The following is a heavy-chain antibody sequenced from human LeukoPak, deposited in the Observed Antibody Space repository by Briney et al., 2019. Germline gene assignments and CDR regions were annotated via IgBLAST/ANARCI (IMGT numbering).Heavy chain of an antibody. CDR3: GTNWEFDY. Sequence: GESLKISCKGSGYSFTNYWIGWVRQMPGKGLEWIGIIYPGDSDTRYSPSFQGQVTISADKSISTAYLQWNSLKASDTAMYYCGTNWEFDYWGQGTLVTVS. V-gene: IGHV5-51*01. D-gene: IGHD1-1*01. CDR1: GYSFTNYW. CDR2: IYPGDSDT. J-gene: IGHJ4*02.